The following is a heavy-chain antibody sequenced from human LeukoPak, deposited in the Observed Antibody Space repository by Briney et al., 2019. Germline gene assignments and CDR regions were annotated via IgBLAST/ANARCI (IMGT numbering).Heavy chain of an antibody. D-gene: IGHD3-10*01. CDR3: ASHYHGSGSYYPVDY. J-gene: IGHJ4*02. CDR2: IIPIFGTA. CDR1: GGTFSSYA. V-gene: IGHV1-69*06. Sequence: ASVKVSCKASGGTFSSYAISWVRQAPGQGLEWMGGIIPIFGTANYAQKFQGRVTITADKSTSTAYMELSSLRSEDTAVYYCASHYHGSGSYYPVDYWGQGTLATVSS.